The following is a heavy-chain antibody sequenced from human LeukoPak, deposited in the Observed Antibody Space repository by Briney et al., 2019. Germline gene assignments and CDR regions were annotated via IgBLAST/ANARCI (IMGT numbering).Heavy chain of an antibody. CDR3: ARDPFGSSLDY. J-gene: IGHJ4*02. Sequence: SETLSLTCTVSGGSVTSYYCNWIRQPAGKGLEWIGRIYSSGDTNYNPSLKSRITMSVDTSENQFSLNLSSVTAADTAVYYCARDPFGSSLDYWGQGTLVTVSS. CDR1: GGSVTSYY. CDR2: IYSSGDT. V-gene: IGHV4-4*07. D-gene: IGHD1-26*01.